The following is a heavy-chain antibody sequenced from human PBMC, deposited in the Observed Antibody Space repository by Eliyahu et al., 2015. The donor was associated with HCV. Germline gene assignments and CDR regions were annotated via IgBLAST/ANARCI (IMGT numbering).Heavy chain of an antibody. CDR1: GASISSSY. Sequence: TCTVSGASISSSYWHWIRQPPGKGLEWIGYIYXSGSTNYNPSLKSRVTISVDTSXIQFSLKLTSVTAAHTAVYYCASSFFTGYXNFNHWGQGALVTVSS. D-gene: IGHD3-9*01. J-gene: IGHJ4*02. V-gene: IGHV4-59*08. CDR3: ASSFFTGYXNFNH. CDR2: IYXSGST.